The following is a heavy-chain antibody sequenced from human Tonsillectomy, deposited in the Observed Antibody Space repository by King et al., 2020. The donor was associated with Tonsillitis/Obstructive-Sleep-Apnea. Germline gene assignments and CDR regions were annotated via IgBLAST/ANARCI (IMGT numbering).Heavy chain of an antibody. V-gene: IGHV3-23*04. CDR2: IXXXXXSX. CDR3: AXXXXAXXDX. J-gene: IGHJ4*01. CDR1: GFTFSSYA. Sequence: VQLVESGGGLVQPGGSLRLSCAASGFTFSSYAMSWVRQAPGKGLEWVSAIXXXXXSXXXXXXXKGRFTISRENSKNTLYLQMNSLRAEDTAVYYCAXXXXAXXDXXXXXTL.